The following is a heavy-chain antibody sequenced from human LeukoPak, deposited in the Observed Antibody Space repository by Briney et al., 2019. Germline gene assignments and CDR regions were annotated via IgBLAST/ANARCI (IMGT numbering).Heavy chain of an antibody. D-gene: IGHD3-22*01. Sequence: PGGSLRLSCAASGFTFSSDGMHWVRQAPGKGLEWVAVIWYDGSNKYYADSVKGRFTISRDNSKNTLYLQMNSLRAEDTAVYYCARDPGDYYDSSGPQYYFDYWGQGTLVTVSS. CDR3: ARDPGDYYDSSGPQYYFDY. V-gene: IGHV3-33*01. CDR2: IWYDGSNK. CDR1: GFTFSSDG. J-gene: IGHJ4*02.